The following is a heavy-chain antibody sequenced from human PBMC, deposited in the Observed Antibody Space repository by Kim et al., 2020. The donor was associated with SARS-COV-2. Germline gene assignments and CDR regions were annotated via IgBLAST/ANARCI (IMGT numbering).Heavy chain of an antibody. D-gene: IGHD2-15*01. Sequence: GGSLRLSCEASGFMFNNFGMHWVRQAPGKGLEWVAFTSYDGSKEDYADSVKGRFAISRDSSKNSVYLQMNSLRPEDTALYYCAKDKVVAAIKSWFGYFDGWGRGTLDTVSS. V-gene: IGHV3-30*18. CDR2: TSYDGSKE. CDR1: GFMFNNFG. CDR3: AKDKVVAAIKSWFGYFDG. J-gene: IGHJ2*01.